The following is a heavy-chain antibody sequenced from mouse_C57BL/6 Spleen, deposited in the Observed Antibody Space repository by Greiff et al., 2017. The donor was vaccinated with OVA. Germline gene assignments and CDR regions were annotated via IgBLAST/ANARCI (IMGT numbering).Heavy chain of an antibody. Sequence: EVQLQQSGPELVKPGASVKISCKASGYSFTDYNMNWVKQSNGKSLEWIGVINPNYGTTSYNQKFKGKATLTVDQSSSTAYMQLNSLTSEDSAVYCSARRDYYGSNYFDYWGQSTTLTVSS. V-gene: IGHV1-39*01. CDR2: INPNYGTT. CDR3: ARRDYYGSNYFDY. J-gene: IGHJ2*01. CDR1: GYSFTDYN. D-gene: IGHD1-1*01.